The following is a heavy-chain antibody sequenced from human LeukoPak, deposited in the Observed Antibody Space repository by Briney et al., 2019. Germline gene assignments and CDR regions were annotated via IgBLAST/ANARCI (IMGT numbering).Heavy chain of an antibody. CDR2: ISYDGDNQ. D-gene: IGHD5-24*01. CDR3: ARDMQERSTGVNNSADY. Sequence: GRSLRLSCAASGFTFSSYALHWLRQAPGKGLEWVAVISYDGDNQYYADSVKGRFTISRDNSKNTVYLQINSLRGEDTAVYYSARDMQERSTGVNNSADYWGQGTLVTVSS. V-gene: IGHV3-30*04. J-gene: IGHJ4*02. CDR1: GFTFSSYA.